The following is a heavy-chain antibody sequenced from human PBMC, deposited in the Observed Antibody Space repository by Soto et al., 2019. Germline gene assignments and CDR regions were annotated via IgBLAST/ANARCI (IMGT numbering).Heavy chain of an antibody. CDR2: IDPSYSYT. D-gene: IGHD3-3*01. J-gene: IGHJ6*02. V-gene: IGHV5-10-1*01. Sequence: GESLKISCKGSGYSFTSYWISWVRQMPGKGLEWMGRIDPSYSYTNYSPSFQGHVTISADKSISTAYLQWSSLKASDTALYYCARAPPVVIFGVVPLYYGMDVWGQGTTVTVSS. CDR1: GYSFTSYW. CDR3: ARAPPVVIFGVVPLYYGMDV.